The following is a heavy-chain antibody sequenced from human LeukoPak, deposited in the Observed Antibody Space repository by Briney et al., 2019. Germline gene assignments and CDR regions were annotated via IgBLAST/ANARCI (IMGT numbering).Heavy chain of an antibody. J-gene: IGHJ5*02. D-gene: IGHD2-2*01. V-gene: IGHV3-23*01. CDR3: AGTCLKYCSSTSWFDP. CDR1: GFTFSSYA. CDR2: ISGSGGST. Sequence: PGGSLRLSCAASGFTFSSYAMSWVRQAPGKGLEWVSAISGSGGSTYYADSVKGRLTISRDNSKNTLYLQMNSLRAEDTAVYYCAGTCLKYCSSTSWFDPRGQGTLVTVSS.